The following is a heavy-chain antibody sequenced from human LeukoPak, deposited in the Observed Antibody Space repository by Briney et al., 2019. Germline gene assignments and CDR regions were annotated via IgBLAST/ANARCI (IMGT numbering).Heavy chain of an antibody. D-gene: IGHD3-3*01. CDR3: AGVRFLEWSDY. V-gene: IGHV3-7*01. CDR2: INQEGSEK. J-gene: IGHJ4*02. CDR1: GFSLRSFW. Sequence: GGSLRLSCEPSGFSLRSFWMTWVRQAPGKGPEWVANINQEGSEKYYGDSVKGRFTISRDNAKNTLYLEMNSLRAEDTAVYYCAGVRFLEWSDYWGQGTLVTVSS.